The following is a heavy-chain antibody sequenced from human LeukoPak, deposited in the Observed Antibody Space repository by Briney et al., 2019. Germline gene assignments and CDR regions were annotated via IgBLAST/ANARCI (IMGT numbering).Heavy chain of an antibody. CDR2: IYPNDADT. CDR1: GYSFTSYW. CDR3: ARRGYSGNEEFDY. Sequence: GESLKISCKGSGYSFTSYWIGWVRQMPGKGLEWMGIIYPNDADTRYSPSFQGQVTISADKSIRTAYLQWSSLKASDTAMYYCARRGYSGNEEFDYWGQGTLVTVSS. V-gene: IGHV5-51*01. D-gene: IGHD5-12*01. J-gene: IGHJ4*02.